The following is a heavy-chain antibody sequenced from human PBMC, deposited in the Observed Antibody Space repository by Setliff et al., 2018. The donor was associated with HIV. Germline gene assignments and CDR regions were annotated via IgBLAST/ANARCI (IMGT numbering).Heavy chain of an antibody. J-gene: IGHJ6*02. V-gene: IGHV1-18*01. CDR1: GYTFSNYG. Sequence: ASVKVSCKASGYTFSNYGISWVRQAPGQGLEWMGWISAHTGHTNFARSFQGRVSMTIDASTTMAYMELRNLKSDDTAVYYCARLGSGWSDSYYYAMDVWGRGTTVTVYS. CDR2: ISAHTGHT. CDR3: ARLGSGWSDSYYYAMDV. D-gene: IGHD6-19*01.